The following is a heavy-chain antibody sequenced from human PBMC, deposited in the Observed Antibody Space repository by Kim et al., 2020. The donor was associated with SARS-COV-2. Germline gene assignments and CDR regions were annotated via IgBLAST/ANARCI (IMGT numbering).Heavy chain of an antibody. CDR1: GGSISSYY. V-gene: IGHV4-59*01. CDR2: IYYSGST. CDR3: ARRKYYYDSSGYYRFDY. Sequence: SETLSITCTVSGGSISSYYWSWIRQPPGKGLEWIGYIYYSGSTNYNPSLKSRVTISVDTSKNQFSLKLSSVTAADTAVYYCARRKYYYDSSGYYRFDYWGRGTRDTVSS. D-gene: IGHD3-22*01. J-gene: IGHJ4*02.